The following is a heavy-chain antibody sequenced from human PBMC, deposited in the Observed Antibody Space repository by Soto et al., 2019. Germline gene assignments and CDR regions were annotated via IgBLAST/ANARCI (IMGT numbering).Heavy chain of an antibody. CDR1: GGSISSNSYY. CDR3: ARDKITGLFDY. CDR2: IYFTGDT. Sequence: SETLSLTCIVSGGSISSNSYYWGWIRQPPGQGLEWIGGIYFTGDTYYNPSLKSRVTISVDTSKNQFSLKLTSVTAADTALYCCARDKITGLFDYWGQGTLVTVSS. J-gene: IGHJ4*02. V-gene: IGHV4-39*02. D-gene: IGHD2-8*02.